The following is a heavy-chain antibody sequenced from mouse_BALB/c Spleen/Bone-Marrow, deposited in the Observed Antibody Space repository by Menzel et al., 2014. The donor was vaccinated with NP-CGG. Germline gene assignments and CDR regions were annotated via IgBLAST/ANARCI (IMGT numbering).Heavy chain of an antibody. CDR1: GYTFTNYY. CDR2: INPSNGGT. J-gene: IGHJ3*01. CDR3: TREGDSPFAY. V-gene: IGHV1S81*02. D-gene: IGHD2-13*01. Sequence: QVHVKQSGAELVKPGASVKLPCKASGYTFTNYYMYWVKQRPGQGLEWIGEINPSNGGTNFNEKFKSKATLTVDKSSSTAYMQLSSLTSEDSAVYYCTREGDSPFAYWGQGTLVTVSA.